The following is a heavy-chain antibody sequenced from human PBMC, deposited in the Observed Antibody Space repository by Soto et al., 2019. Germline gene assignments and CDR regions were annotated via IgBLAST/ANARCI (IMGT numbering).Heavy chain of an antibody. J-gene: IGHJ6*02. D-gene: IGHD4-17*01. CDR2: ISYDGSNK. CDR3: AKGLRRERGMDV. V-gene: IGHV3-30*18. CDR1: GFTFSSYG. Sequence: PGGSLRLSCAASGFTFSSYGMHWVRQAPGKGLEWVAVISYDGSNKYYADSVKGRFTISRDNSKNTLYLQMNSLRAEDTAVYYCAKGLRRERGMDVWGQGTTVTVSS.